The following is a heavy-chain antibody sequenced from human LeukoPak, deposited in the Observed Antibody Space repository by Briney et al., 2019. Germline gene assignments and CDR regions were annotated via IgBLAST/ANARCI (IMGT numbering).Heavy chain of an antibody. CDR2: IYSGGGA. CDR3: ARPLMYYYGSETYFWFDP. CDR1: GFTVSSSY. J-gene: IGHJ5*02. D-gene: IGHD3-10*01. Sequence: GGSLRLSCAASGFTVSSSYMSWVRQAPGKGLEWVSVIYSGGGAYYADSVKGRFTISRDNVKNSLYLQMNSLRAEDTAVYYCARPLMYYYGSETYFWFDPWGQGTPVTVSS. V-gene: IGHV3-53*01.